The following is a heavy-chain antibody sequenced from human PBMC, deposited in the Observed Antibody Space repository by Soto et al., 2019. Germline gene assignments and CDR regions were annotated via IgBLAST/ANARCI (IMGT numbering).Heavy chain of an antibody. D-gene: IGHD3-22*01. CDR1: GGSISSSSYY. CDR3: ARLVSESSDYRPG. V-gene: IGHV4-39*01. Sequence: PSETLSLTCTVSGGSISSSSYYWGWIRQPPGKGLEWIGNIYYSGYTYYNPSLKSRVTISVDTSKNQFSLKLSSVTAADTAIYYCARLVSESSDYRPGWGQGTPVTVS. J-gene: IGHJ4*02. CDR2: IYYSGYT.